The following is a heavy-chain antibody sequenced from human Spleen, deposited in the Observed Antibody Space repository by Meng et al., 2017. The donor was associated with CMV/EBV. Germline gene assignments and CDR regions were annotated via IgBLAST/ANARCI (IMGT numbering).Heavy chain of an antibody. CDR2: IYTSGST. J-gene: IGHJ4*02. CDR3: AARTGFDY. V-gene: IGHV4-39*07. CDR1: GGGSISTGSYY. Sequence: SETLSLTCTISGGGSISTGSYYWVWIRQPPGQGLEWIATIYTSGSTYYNPSLRSRVTISVDTSKTQFSLRMNSVTAADTAVYYCAARTGFDYWGQGTLVTVSS. D-gene: IGHD1-14*01.